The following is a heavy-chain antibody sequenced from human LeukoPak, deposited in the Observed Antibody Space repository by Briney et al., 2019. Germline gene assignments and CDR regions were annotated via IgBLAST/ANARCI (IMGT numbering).Heavy chain of an antibody. D-gene: IGHD3-3*01. CDR2: TSGSGGST. J-gene: IGHJ4*02. V-gene: IGHV3-23*01. CDR1: GFTFSSYA. CDR3: AKDKDDFWSGTHFDY. Sequence: GGSLRLSCAASGFTFSSYAMSWVRQAPGKGLEWVSATSGSGGSTYYADSVKGRFTISRDNSKNTLYLQMNSLRAEDTAVYYCAKDKDDFWSGTHFDYWGQGTLVTVSS.